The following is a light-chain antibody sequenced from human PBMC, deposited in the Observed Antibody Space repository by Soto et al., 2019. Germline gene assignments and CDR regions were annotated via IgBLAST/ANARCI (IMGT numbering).Light chain of an antibody. J-gene: IGKJ4*01. CDR2: DAS. CDR3: HQFANLPLT. V-gene: IGKV1-33*01. CDR1: QDISKY. Sequence: DIQMTQSPSSLSASVGDRVTISCQASQDISKYLNWYEQKPGKAPKLLIYDASNLETGVPSRFSGSGSGTDFTFTISSLQPEDIATYYCHQFANLPLTFGGGTKVDIK.